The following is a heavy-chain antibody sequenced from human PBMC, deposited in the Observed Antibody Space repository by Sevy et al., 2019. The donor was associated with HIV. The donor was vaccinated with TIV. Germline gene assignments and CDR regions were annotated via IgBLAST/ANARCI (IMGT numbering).Heavy chain of an antibody. CDR3: ARGEYYGSGSYYQYYYGMDV. CDR2: ISSSSYI. D-gene: IGHD3-10*01. CDR1: GFTFSSYS. Sequence: GGSLRLSCAASGFTFSSYSMNWVRQAPGKGLEWVSSISSSSYIYYADSVKGGFTISRDNAKNSLYLQMTSLRVDDTAVYYCARGEYYGSGSYYQYYYGMDVWGQGTTVTVSS. J-gene: IGHJ6*02. V-gene: IGHV3-21*01.